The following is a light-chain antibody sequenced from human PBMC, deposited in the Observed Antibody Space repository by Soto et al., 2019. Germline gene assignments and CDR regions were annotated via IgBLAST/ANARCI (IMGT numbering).Light chain of an antibody. J-gene: IGLJ2*01. CDR1: SGHSNYA. CDR3: QTWDTGIQV. Sequence: QPVLTQSPSASASLGASVKLTCTLSSGHSNYAIAWHQQQPEKGPRYLMKLNSDGSHDEGDGIPDRFSGSSSGAERYLTISSLQSEDEADYYCQTWDTGIQVFGGGTKVTVL. V-gene: IGLV4-69*01. CDR2: LNSDGSH.